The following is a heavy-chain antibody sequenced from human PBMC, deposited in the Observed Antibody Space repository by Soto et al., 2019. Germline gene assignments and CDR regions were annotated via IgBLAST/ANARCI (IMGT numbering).Heavy chain of an antibody. Sequence: EVQLVESGGGLVKPGGSLRLSCAASGFTFSNAWMSWVRQAPGKGLEWVGRIKSKTDGETTDYAGPVKGRFTISRDDSKTTLYLQMNSLRTEDTAVYYCKADYGADAFDVWGQGTMVTVSS. V-gene: IGHV3-15*01. J-gene: IGHJ3*01. CDR2: IKSKTDGETT. CDR1: GFTFSNAW. D-gene: IGHD4-17*01. CDR3: KADYGADAFDV.